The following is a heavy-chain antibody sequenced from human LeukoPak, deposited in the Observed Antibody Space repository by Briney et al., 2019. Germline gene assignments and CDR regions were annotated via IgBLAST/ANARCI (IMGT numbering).Heavy chain of an antibody. CDR1: GYTLTELS. CDR3: ATLQQWPDAFDI. J-gene: IGHJ3*02. CDR2: FDPEDGET. D-gene: IGHD6-19*01. Sequence: ASVKVSCKVSGYTLTELSMHWVRQAPGKGLEWMGGFDPEDGETIYAQKFQGRVTMTEDTSTDTAYMELSSLRSEDTAVYYCATLQQWPDAFDIWGQGTMVTVSS. V-gene: IGHV1-24*01.